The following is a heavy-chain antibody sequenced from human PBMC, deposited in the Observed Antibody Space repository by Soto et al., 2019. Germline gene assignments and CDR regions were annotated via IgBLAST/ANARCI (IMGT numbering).Heavy chain of an antibody. J-gene: IGHJ4*02. CDR2: ISYDGSNK. Sequence: QVQLVESGGGVVQPGRSLRLSCAASGLTFSSYGMHWVRQAPGKGLEWVAVISYDGSNKYYADSVKGRFTISRDNSKNTLYLQMNSLRAEDTAVYYCAKGVEDYFDYWGQGTLVTVSS. CDR3: AKGVEDYFDY. V-gene: IGHV3-30*18. D-gene: IGHD2-15*01. CDR1: GLTFSSYG.